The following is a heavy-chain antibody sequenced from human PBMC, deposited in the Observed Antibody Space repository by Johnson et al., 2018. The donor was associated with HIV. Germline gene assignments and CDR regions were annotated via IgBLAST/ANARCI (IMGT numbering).Heavy chain of an antibody. CDR2: ISYDGSNK. J-gene: IGHJ3*02. V-gene: IGHV3-30*04. CDR3: ARQRGCDI. CDR1: GFTFSSYA. Sequence: QMLLVESGGGVVQPGRSLRLSCAASGFTFSSYAMHWVRQAPGKGLEWVAVISYDGSNKYYADSVKGRFTISRDNSKNTLYLQMNSLRVEDTAVYYCARQRGCDIWGQGTMVTVSS.